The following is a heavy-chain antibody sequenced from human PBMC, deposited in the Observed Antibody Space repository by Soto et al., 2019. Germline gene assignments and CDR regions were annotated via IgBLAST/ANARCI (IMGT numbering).Heavy chain of an antibody. Sequence: GGSLRLSCAASGFTFSSYAMSWVRQAPGKGLEWVSAISGSGGSTYYADSVKGRFTIPRDNSKNTLYLQMNSARAEDTAVYYCAKALPIAARPSDPANYYYYGMDVWGQGTTVTVSS. CDR1: GFTFSSYA. CDR2: ISGSGGST. V-gene: IGHV3-23*01. J-gene: IGHJ6*02. D-gene: IGHD6-6*01. CDR3: AKALPIAARPSDPANYYYYGMDV.